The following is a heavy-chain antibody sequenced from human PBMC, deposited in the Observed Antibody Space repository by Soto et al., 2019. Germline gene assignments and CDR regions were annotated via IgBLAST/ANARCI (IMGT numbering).Heavy chain of an antibody. D-gene: IGHD2-2*01. J-gene: IGHJ5*02. Sequence: QVQLQESGPGLVKPSETLSLTCTVSGGSISSYYWSWIRQPPGKGLEWIGYIYYSGSTNYNPSLKSRVTISVDTSKNQFSLKLSSVTAADTAVYYCARRDGYCSSTSCQRWFDPWGQGTLVTVSS. CDR2: IYYSGST. CDR3: ARRDGYCSSTSCQRWFDP. V-gene: IGHV4-59*01. CDR1: GGSISSYY.